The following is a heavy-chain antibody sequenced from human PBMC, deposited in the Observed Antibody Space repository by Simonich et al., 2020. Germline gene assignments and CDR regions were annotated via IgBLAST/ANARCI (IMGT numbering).Heavy chain of an antibody. J-gene: IGHJ6*02. CDR2: ISSSCSTI. Sequence: EVQLVESGGGLVQPGGSLRLSCAASGFTFSSYEMNWVRQAPGKGLEWVSYISSSCSTIYYADSVKGRFTISRNNAKNSLYLQRNSLRAEDTAVYYCARDFRLQLVEIGTYYYYGMDVWGQGTTVTVSS. V-gene: IGHV3-48*03. CDR3: ARDFRLQLVEIGTYYYYGMDV. D-gene: IGHD6-6*01. CDR1: GFTFSSYE.